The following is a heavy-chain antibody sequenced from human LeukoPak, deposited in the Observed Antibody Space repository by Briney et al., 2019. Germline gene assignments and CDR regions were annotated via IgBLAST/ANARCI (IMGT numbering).Heavy chain of an antibody. CDR2: IYTSGST. CDR1: GGSISSSSYY. V-gene: IGHV4-61*02. Sequence: PSETLSLTCTVSGGSISSSSYYWGWIRQPAGKGLEWIGRIYTSGSTNYNPSLKSRVTMSVDTSKNQFSLKLSSVTAADTAVYYCARDRALMFSGSYNWFDPWGQGTLVTVSS. D-gene: IGHD1-26*01. J-gene: IGHJ5*02. CDR3: ARDRALMFSGSYNWFDP.